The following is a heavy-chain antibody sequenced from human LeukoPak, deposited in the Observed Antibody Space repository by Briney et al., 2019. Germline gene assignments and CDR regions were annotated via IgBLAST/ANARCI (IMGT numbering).Heavy chain of an antibody. CDR2: ISSSGSTI. CDR1: GFTFSDYY. CDR3: AVLNGDADVGYFQH. Sequence: GGSLRLSCAASGFTFSDYYMSWIRQAPGKGLEWVSYISSSGSTIYYADSVKGRFTISRDNAKNSLYLQMNSLRAEDTAVYYCAVLNGDADVGYFQHWGQGTLVTVSS. J-gene: IGHJ1*01. D-gene: IGHD4-17*01. V-gene: IGHV3-11*01.